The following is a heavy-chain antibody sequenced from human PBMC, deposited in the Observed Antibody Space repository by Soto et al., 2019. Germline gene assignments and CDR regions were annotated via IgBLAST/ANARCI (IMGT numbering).Heavy chain of an antibody. V-gene: IGHV3-43*01. CDR1: GFTFDDYT. J-gene: IGHJ4*02. D-gene: IGHD3-10*01. CDR3: AKDKELWFGEGIFDY. Sequence: GGSLRLSCAASGFTFDDYTMHWVRQAPGKGLEWVSLISWDGGSRYYADSVKGRFTISRDNSKNSLYLQMNSLRTEDTALYYCAKDKELWFGEGIFDYWGQGTLVTVSS. CDR2: ISWDGGSR.